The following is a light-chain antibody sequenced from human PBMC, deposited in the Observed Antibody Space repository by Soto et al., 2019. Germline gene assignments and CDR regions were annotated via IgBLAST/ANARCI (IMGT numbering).Light chain of an antibody. V-gene: IGLV2-14*03. J-gene: IGLJ1*01. CDR2: DVS. CDR1: SSDVGGYNY. CDR3: CSYTSSSTLVYV. Sequence: QSALTRPASVSGSPGQSITISCTGTSSDVGGYNYVSWYQQHPGKAPKLMIYDVSNRPSGVPNRSSGSKSGNTASLTISGLQAEDEAEYYCCSYTSSSTLVYVFGTGTKLTVL.